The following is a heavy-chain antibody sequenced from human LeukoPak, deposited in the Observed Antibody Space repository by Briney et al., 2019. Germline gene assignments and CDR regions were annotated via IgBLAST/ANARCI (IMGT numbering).Heavy chain of an antibody. J-gene: IGHJ6*03. CDR3: ARRGARGSGGVYYYYYYMDV. CDR1: GGSISSDSYY. V-gene: IGHV4-61*02. CDR2: IYTSGST. Sequence: SETLSLTCTVSGGSISSDSYYWSWIRQPAGKGLEWIGRIYTSGSTNYNPSLKSRVTISVDTSKNQFSLKLSSVTAADTAVYYCARRGARGSGGVYYYYYYMDVWGKGTTVTISS. D-gene: IGHD6-19*01.